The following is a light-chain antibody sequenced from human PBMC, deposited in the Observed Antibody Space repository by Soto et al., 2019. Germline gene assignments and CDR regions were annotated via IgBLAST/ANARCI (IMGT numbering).Light chain of an antibody. V-gene: IGKV1-39*01. CDR2: RAS. J-gene: IGKJ2*01. Sequence: QMTQCPSSLSASVGDRVTLSCRASRNISSDLNWYQLKPGKAPKLLIYRASTLQNGVPSRFSGSGSATDFTLTITTLQPEDVATYSCQQSYSTLPYTFGQGTKVQIK. CDR1: RNISSD. CDR3: QQSYSTLPYT.